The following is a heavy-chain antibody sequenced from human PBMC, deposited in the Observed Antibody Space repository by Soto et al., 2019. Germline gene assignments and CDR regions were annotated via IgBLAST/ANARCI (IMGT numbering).Heavy chain of an antibody. CDR3: AREGYTFGPGAVRGAFDI. CDR1: GGTFGSNA. Sequence: QVQLVQSETEVRKPGSSVKVSCRASGGTFGSNAISWVRQAPGQGLEWMGNIIPIFGTTKNAQNFQGRVTITADESTNTAYRELSSLRSEDTAIYYCAREGYTFGPGAVRGAFDIGGQGTMVTVSA. J-gene: IGHJ3*02. CDR2: IIPIFGTT. V-gene: IGHV1-69*15. D-gene: IGHD1-1*01.